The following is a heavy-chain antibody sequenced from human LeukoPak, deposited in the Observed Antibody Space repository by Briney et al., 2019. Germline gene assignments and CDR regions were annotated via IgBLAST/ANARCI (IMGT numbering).Heavy chain of an antibody. D-gene: IGHD6-6*01. CDR3: ARSTQDSSTSFDY. V-gene: IGHV4-59*12. CDR1: GGSISNFY. CDR2: IYYSGTT. Sequence: SETLSLTRTVSGGSISNFYWSWIRQPPGKGLEWIGWIYYSGTTNYNPSLKSRVTISVDTSKNQFSLQLSSVTAADTAIYFCARSTQDSSTSFDYWGQGTLVTVSS. J-gene: IGHJ4*02.